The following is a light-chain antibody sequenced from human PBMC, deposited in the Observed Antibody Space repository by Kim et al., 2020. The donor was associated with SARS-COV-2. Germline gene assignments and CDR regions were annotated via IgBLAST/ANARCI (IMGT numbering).Light chain of an antibody. Sequence: NFMLTQPHSVSESPGKTVTISCTRSSGSVASNYVHWYQQRPGSAPTTIIYEARRRPSGVPDRFSGSIDPSSNSASLTISGLTAEDEADYYCQSYDNNNPFIFGAGTKVTV. CDR3: QSYDNNNPFI. CDR1: SGSVASNY. J-gene: IGLJ1*01. CDR2: EAR. V-gene: IGLV6-57*03.